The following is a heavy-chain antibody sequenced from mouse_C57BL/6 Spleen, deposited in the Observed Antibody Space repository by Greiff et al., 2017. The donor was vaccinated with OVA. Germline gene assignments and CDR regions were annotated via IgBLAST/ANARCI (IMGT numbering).Heavy chain of an antibody. CDR3: ARGEGGQLRLRAMDY. CDR2: ISDGGSYT. Sequence: DVHLVESGGGLVKPGGSLKLSCAASGFTFSSYAMSWVRQTPEKRLEWVATISDGGSYTYYPDNVKGRFTISRDNAKNNLYLQMSHLKSEDTAMYYCARGEGGQLRLRAMDYWGQGTSVTVSS. D-gene: IGHD3-2*02. J-gene: IGHJ4*01. CDR1: GFTFSSYA. V-gene: IGHV5-4*01.